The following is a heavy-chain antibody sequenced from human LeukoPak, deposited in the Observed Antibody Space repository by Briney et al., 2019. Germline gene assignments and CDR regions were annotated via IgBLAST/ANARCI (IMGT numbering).Heavy chain of an antibody. CDR2: ISAYNGNT. J-gene: IGHJ4*02. CDR3: ARERVTTIFGVVTLDPFDY. Sequence: GASVKVSCKASSYTFTSYGISWVRQAPGQGLEWMGWISAYNGNTNYAQKLQGRVTMTTDTSTSTAYMELRSLRSDDTAVYYCARERVTTIFGVVTLDPFDYWGQGTLVTVSS. V-gene: IGHV1-18*01. CDR1: SYTFTSYG. D-gene: IGHD3-3*01.